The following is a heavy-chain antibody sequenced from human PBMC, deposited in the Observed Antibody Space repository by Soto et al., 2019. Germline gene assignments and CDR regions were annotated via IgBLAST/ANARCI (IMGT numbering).Heavy chain of an antibody. V-gene: IGHV4-31*03. CDR1: GGSINSGDSY. Sequence: QVQLQESGPGLVRPSQTLSLTCTVSGGSINSGDSYWSWIRQHPEKGLEWIGYINYRGRTFYNPSLKSRIIISVDTSKNQFSLSLSSVTAADTAVYYCARDAPGVAPYWGQGTLVTVSS. CDR2: INYRGRT. D-gene: IGHD2-15*01. CDR3: ARDAPGVAPY. J-gene: IGHJ4*02.